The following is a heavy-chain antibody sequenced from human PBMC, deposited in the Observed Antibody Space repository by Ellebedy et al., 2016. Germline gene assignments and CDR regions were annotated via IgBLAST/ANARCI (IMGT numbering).Heavy chain of an antibody. CDR2: IYITGST. CDR3: ARESRYYDTSGYYYIDY. Sequence: SETLSLTXSVSGGSISNYYWSWIRQPAGKGLEWIGRIYITGSTNYNPSLKSRVTMSVDTSKNQFSLKLSSVTAADTAVYHCARESRYYDTSGYYYIDYWGQGTLVTVSS. CDR1: GGSISNYY. J-gene: IGHJ4*02. V-gene: IGHV4-4*07. D-gene: IGHD3-22*01.